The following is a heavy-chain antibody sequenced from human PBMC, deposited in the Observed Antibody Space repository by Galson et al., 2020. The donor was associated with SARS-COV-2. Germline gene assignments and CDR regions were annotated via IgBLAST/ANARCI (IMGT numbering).Heavy chain of an antibody. CDR3: ARDWPSGPLSV. CDR1: GGTFNGYY. CDR2: IDHSGST. Sequence: SETLSLTCAAYGGTFNGYYWNWIRQPPGKGLEWIGEIDHSGSTNYNPSLKSRVTLSVGTSKNQFSLELSSVTVADTAVYFCARDWPSGPLSVWDNGTTVTVSS. J-gene: IGHJ6*04. D-gene: IGHD6-25*01. V-gene: IGHV4-34*01.